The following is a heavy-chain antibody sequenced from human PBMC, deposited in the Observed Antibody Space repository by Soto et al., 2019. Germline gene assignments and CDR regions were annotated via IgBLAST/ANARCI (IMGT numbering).Heavy chain of an antibody. Sequence: QVQLVESGGGLVKPGVSLRLSCSVSGFIFSEYYMSWIRQAPGKGLEWVSSISTASTYTTNADSVKGRFTISRDNAEKSLYLQMNSLRAEDTAVYYCARHLWLAIDAFDIWGQGTMVTVSS. J-gene: IGHJ3*02. V-gene: IGHV3-11*06. CDR3: ARHLWLAIDAFDI. CDR2: ISTASTYT. CDR1: GFIFSEYY. D-gene: IGHD3-3*02.